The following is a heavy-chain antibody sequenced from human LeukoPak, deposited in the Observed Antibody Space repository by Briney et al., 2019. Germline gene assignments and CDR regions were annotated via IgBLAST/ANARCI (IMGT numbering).Heavy chain of an antibody. CDR1: GFTFSSYG. CDR2: ISYDGSNK. V-gene: IGHV3-30*18. Sequence: QSGGSLRLSCAASGFTFSSYGMHWVRQAPGKGLEWVAVISYDGSNKYYADSVKGRYTISRDNSKNTLYLQMNSLRAEDTAVYYCAKDQPRAYFDYWGQGTLVTVSS. CDR3: AKDQPRAYFDY. D-gene: IGHD2-2*01. J-gene: IGHJ4*02.